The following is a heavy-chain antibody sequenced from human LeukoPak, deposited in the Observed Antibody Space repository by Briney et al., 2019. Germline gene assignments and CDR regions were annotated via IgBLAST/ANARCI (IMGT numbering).Heavy chain of an antibody. D-gene: IGHD2/OR15-2a*01. CDR1: GITFTNAW. CDR3: TTLSGPLDV. Sequence: PGGSLRLSCAASGITFTNAWMSWVRQAPGKGREWVGRIASKTFGGTTDYAEPVKGRLTISRDESKNTLYLQMNSLKTDDTAVYYCTTLSGPLDVWGQGTTVTVSS. J-gene: IGHJ6*02. CDR2: IASKTFGGTT. V-gene: IGHV3-15*04.